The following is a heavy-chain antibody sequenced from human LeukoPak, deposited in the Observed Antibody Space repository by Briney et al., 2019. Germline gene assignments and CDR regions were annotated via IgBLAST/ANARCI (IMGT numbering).Heavy chain of an antibody. Sequence: EPGGSLRLSCAASGFTFSSYAMSWVRQAPGKGLEWVSAISGSGGSTYYADSVKGRFTISRDNSKNTLYLQMNSLRAEDTAVYYCAKGSYMVRGVIYFWGQGTLVTVSS. V-gene: IGHV3-23*01. CDR2: ISGSGGST. J-gene: IGHJ4*02. CDR3: AKGSYMVRGVIYF. CDR1: GFTFSSYA. D-gene: IGHD3-10*01.